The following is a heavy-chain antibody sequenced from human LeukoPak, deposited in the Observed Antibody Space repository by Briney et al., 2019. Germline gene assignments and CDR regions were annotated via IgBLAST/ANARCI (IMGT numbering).Heavy chain of an antibody. J-gene: IGHJ3*02. CDR1: GFTFSNAW. Sequence: PGGSLRLSCAASGFTFSNAWMRWIRQAPGKGLEWVGRIKSKTDGGTTDYAAPVKGRFTISRDDSKNTLYLQMNSLKTEDTAVYYCTTEGILAYCGGDCYSMFAFDIWGQGTMVTVSS. CDR2: IKSKTDGGTT. V-gene: IGHV3-15*01. D-gene: IGHD2-21*02. CDR3: TTEGILAYCGGDCYSMFAFDI.